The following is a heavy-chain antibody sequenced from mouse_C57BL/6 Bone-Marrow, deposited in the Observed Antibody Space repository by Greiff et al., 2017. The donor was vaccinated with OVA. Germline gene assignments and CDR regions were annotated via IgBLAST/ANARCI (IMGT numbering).Heavy chain of an antibody. D-gene: IGHD1-1*01. Sequence: QVQLQQPGAELVKPGASVKMSCKASGYTFTSYWITWVKQRPGQGLEWIGDIYPGSGSTNYNEKFKSKATLTVDTSSSTAYMQLSSLTSEDSAVYDCAMIYYYGSSHYWYFDVWGTGTTVTVSS. J-gene: IGHJ1*03. CDR2: IYPGSGST. CDR3: AMIYYYGSSHYWYFDV. CDR1: GYTFTSYW. V-gene: IGHV1-55*01.